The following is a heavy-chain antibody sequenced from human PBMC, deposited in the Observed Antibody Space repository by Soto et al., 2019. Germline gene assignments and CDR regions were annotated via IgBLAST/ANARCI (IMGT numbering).Heavy chain of an antibody. CDR3: ATSRCRTFYDFWSANKSDAFDI. D-gene: IGHD3-3*01. CDR2: IVVGSGNT. CDR1: GFTFTSSA. Sequence: SVKVSCKASGFTFTSSAVQWVRQARGQRLEWIGWIVVGSGNTNYAQKFQERVTITRDMSTSTAYMELSSLRSEDTAVYYCATSRCRTFYDFWSANKSDAFDIWGQGTMVTVSS. J-gene: IGHJ3*02. V-gene: IGHV1-58*01.